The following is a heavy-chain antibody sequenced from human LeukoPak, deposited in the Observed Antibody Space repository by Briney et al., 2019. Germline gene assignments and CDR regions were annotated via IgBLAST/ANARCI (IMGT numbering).Heavy chain of an antibody. Sequence: GASVKVSCKASGYTFTGYYMHWVRQAPGQGLEWMGWINPNSGGTNYAQKLQGRVTMTTDTSTSTAYMELRSLRSDDTAVYYCARDLFQWELPLDYYYYYMDVWGKGTTVTVSS. CDR1: GYTFTGYY. V-gene: IGHV1-2*02. D-gene: IGHD1-26*01. CDR2: INPNSGGT. J-gene: IGHJ6*03. CDR3: ARDLFQWELPLDYYYYYMDV.